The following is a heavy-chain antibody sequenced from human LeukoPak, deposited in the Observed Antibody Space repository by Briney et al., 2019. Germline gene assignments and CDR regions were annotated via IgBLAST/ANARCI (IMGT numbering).Heavy chain of an antibody. CDR3: ARGGIAAAEALSYYYYYYGMDV. J-gene: IGHJ6*02. CDR2: IWYDGSNK. CDR1: GFTFSSYG. V-gene: IGHV3-33*01. Sequence: GGSLRLSCAASGFTFSSYGMQWVRQAPGKGLEWVAVIWYDGSNKYYADSVKGRFTISRDNSKNTLYLQMNSLRAEDTAVYYCARGGIAAAEALSYYYYYYGMDVWGQGTTVTVSS. D-gene: IGHD6-13*01.